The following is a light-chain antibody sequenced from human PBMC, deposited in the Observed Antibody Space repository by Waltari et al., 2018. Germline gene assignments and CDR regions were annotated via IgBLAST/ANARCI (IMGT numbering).Light chain of an antibody. CDR1: SSDVGGYTY. CDR2: DVT. V-gene: IGLV2-14*03. J-gene: IGLJ3*02. Sequence: QSALTQPASVSGSPGQSITISLTGTSSDVGGYTYVSWYQQHPGKAPKLMIYDVTTRPSGVSNRFSGSKSVNTASLTISGLQAEDEADYYCSSYTSSSTWVFGGGTKLTVL. CDR3: SSYTSSSTWV.